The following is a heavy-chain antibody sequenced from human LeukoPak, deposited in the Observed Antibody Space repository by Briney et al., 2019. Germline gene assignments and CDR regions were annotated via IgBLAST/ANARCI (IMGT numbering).Heavy chain of an antibody. Sequence: LSGGSLRLSCAASGFTFSSYAMHWVRQAPGKGLEYVSAISSNGGSTYYANSVKGRFTISRDNSKNTLYLQMNSLRAEDTAVYYCAKPILLWFGELSGGDAFDIWGQGTMVTVSS. CDR2: ISSNGGST. J-gene: IGHJ3*02. V-gene: IGHV3-64*01. CDR3: AKPILLWFGELSGGDAFDI. CDR1: GFTFSSYA. D-gene: IGHD3-10*01.